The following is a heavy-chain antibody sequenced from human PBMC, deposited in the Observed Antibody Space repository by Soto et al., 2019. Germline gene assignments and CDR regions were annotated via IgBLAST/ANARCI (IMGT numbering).Heavy chain of an antibody. D-gene: IGHD6-25*01. J-gene: IGHJ6*02. CDR2: INHSGST. CDR3: ARGGHSSDHYYYYGMDV. Sequence: SATLSLTCAVYGGSFSGYYWSWIRQPPGKGLEWIGEINHSGSTNYNPSLKSRVTISVDTSKNQFSLKLSSVTAADTAVYYCARGGHSSDHYYYYGMDVWGQGTTVTVSS. CDR1: GGSFSGYY. V-gene: IGHV4-34*01.